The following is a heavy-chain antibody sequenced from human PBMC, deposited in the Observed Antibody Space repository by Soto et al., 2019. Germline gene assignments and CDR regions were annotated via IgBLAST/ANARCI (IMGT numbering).Heavy chain of an antibody. CDR3: AKDRSVYCSSTSCYLGYYYMDV. Sequence: GGSLRLSCAASGFTFSSYAMSWVRQAPGKGLEWVSAISGSGGSTYYADSVKGRFTISRDNSKNTLYLQMNSLRAEDTAVYYCAKDRSVYCSSTSCYLGYYYMDVWGKGTTVTVSS. V-gene: IGHV3-23*01. CDR1: GFTFSSYA. CDR2: ISGSGGST. D-gene: IGHD2-2*01. J-gene: IGHJ6*03.